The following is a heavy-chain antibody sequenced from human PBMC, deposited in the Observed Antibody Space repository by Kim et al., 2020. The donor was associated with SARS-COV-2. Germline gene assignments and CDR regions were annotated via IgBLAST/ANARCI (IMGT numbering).Heavy chain of an antibody. V-gene: IGHV4-39*01. D-gene: IGHD3-22*01. Sequence: SETLSLTCTVSGGSISSSSYYWGWIRQPPGKGLEWIGSIYYSGSTYYNPSLKSRVTISVDTSKNQFSLKLSSVTAADTAVYYCASLGVYDSSGYVRDDPWGQGSLVTVSS. J-gene: IGHJ5*02. CDR1: GGSISSSSYY. CDR2: IYYSGST. CDR3: ASLGVYDSSGYVRDDP.